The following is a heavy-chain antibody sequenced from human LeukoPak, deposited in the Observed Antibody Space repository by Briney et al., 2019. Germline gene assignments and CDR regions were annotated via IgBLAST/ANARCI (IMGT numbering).Heavy chain of an antibody. V-gene: IGHV1-2*06. CDR3: ATVAGRSTWYALDH. CDR1: GYTFTEHY. J-gene: IGHJ4*02. CDR2: INPKRGDT. Sequence: ASVKVSCKASGYTFTEHYLYWVRQAPGQGLEWMGRINPKRGDTDYAQKFQGRVTMTRDTSISTASMELSRLRSDDTAVYYCATVAGRSTWYALDHWGQGSLVTVSS. D-gene: IGHD2-2*01.